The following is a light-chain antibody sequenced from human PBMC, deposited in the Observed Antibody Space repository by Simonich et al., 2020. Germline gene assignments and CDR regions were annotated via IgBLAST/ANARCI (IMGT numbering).Light chain of an antibody. CDR2: DAS. CDR1: QSVSSY. Sequence: EIVLTPSPATLSLSTGERATLSCRASQSVSSYLAWYQQKPVQAPRLLIYDASNRATGIPARFSGSGSGTDFTLNISSLEPEDFAVYYCQQRSNWPPMYTFGQGTKLEIK. CDR3: QQRSNWPPMYT. V-gene: IGKV3-11*01. J-gene: IGKJ2*01.